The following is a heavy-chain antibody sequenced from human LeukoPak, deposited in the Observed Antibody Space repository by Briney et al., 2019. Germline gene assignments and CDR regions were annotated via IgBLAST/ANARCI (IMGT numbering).Heavy chain of an antibody. CDR2: IRRKAHGGTT. CDR3: TREGYYDFWSGYSLFDY. Sequence: GGSLRLSCTTSGFTFGDYAMSWVRQAPGKGLEWVSFIRRKAHGGTTEYAASVKGRFTISRDDSKSIAYLQMNSLKTEDTAVYYCTREGYYDFWSGYSLFDYWGQGTLVTVSS. CDR1: GFTFGDYA. D-gene: IGHD3-3*01. V-gene: IGHV3-49*04. J-gene: IGHJ4*02.